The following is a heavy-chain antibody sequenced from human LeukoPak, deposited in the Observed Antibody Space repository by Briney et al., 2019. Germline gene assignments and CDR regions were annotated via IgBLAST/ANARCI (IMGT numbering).Heavy chain of an antibody. D-gene: IGHD6-19*01. CDR3: AKSPRSGYSSGWYYFDY. V-gene: IGHV3-23*01. Sequence: GGSLRLSCGASGFTFSSYAMTWVRQAPGKGLEWVSGISGSGASTYYADSVKGRFTISRDNSKNTLYLQMNSLRAEDTAVYYCAKSPRSGYSSGWYYFDYWGQGTLVTVSS. J-gene: IGHJ4*02. CDR1: GFTFSSYA. CDR2: ISGSGAST.